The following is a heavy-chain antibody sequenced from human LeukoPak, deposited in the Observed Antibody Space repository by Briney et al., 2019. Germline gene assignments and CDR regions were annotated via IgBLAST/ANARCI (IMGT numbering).Heavy chain of an antibody. D-gene: IGHD4-23*01. CDR3: ARTSGDYGGNALYFDY. J-gene: IGHJ4*02. V-gene: IGHV5-51*01. CDR2: IYPGDSDT. Sequence: GESLRISCKGSGYSFTSYWISWVRQMPGKGLEWMAFIYPGDSDTRYSPSFQGQVTISADKSISTAYLQWSSLKASDTAMYYCARTSGDYGGNALYFDYWGQGTLVTVSS. CDR1: GYSFTSYW.